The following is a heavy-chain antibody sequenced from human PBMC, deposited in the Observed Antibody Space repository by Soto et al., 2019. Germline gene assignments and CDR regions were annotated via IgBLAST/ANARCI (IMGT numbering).Heavy chain of an antibody. J-gene: IGHJ4*02. V-gene: IGHV3-23*01. D-gene: IGHD1-1*01. Sequence: EVELLESGGGSVQPGGSLRLSCAASGFTFSSYAMSWVRQAPGRGLEWVAKITGSGDSPYYVDSVKGRFTSARDNRKNTLYLKMNSLRAEEKAVYYCVTGQQPGHWGQGTLVTVSS. CDR2: ITGSGDSP. CDR3: VTGQQPGH. CDR1: GFTFSSYA.